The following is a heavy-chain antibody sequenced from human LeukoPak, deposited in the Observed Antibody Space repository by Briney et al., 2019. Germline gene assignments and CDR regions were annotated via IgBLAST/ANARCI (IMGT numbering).Heavy chain of an antibody. Sequence: GGSLRLSCAASGFTFSSYWMSWVRQAPGKGLEWVANIKQDGSEKYYVDSVKGRFTISRDNAKNSLYLQMNSLRAEDTAVYYCARGPDGYGSGSDSDYYYYYMDVWGKGTTVTVSS. V-gene: IGHV3-7*01. CDR2: IKQDGSEK. D-gene: IGHD3-10*01. CDR3: ARGPDGYGSGSDSDYYYYYMDV. J-gene: IGHJ6*03. CDR1: GFTFSSYW.